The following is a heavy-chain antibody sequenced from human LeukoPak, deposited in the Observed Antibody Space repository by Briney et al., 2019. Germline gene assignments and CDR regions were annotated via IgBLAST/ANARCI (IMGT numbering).Heavy chain of an antibody. V-gene: IGHV4-4*09. CDR2: ISTSGST. Sequence: SETLSLTCTVSGGSISSYYWSWIRQPPGKGLEWIGYISTSGSTNYNPSLKSRVTISVDTSKNQFSLKLSSVTAADTAVYYCARHRGYSGYDPYFDYWGQGTLVTVSS. J-gene: IGHJ4*02. CDR3: ARHRGYSGYDPYFDY. CDR1: GGSISSYY. D-gene: IGHD5-12*01.